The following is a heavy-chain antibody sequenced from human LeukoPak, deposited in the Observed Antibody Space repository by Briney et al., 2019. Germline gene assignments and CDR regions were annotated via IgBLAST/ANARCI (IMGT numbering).Heavy chain of an antibody. J-gene: IGHJ4*02. Sequence: SETLSLTCAVYGGSFSPYYWSWIRQPPGKGLEWIGEINHSGSTNYNPSLKSRVTITVDTSKNQFSLRLSSVTAADTAVYYCARGGFYCGGDCYVDYWGQGTLVTVSS. D-gene: IGHD2-21*02. CDR1: GGSFSPYY. CDR3: ARGGFYCGGDCYVDY. CDR2: INHSGST. V-gene: IGHV4-34*01.